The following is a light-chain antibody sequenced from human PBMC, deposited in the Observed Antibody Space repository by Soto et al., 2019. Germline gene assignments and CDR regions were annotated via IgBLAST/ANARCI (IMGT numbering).Light chain of an antibody. J-gene: IGKJ3*01. CDR1: QSLLHSNGYNY. CDR2: LGS. Sequence: DLVMTQSPLSLPVTPGEPASISCRSSQSLLHSNGYNYLDWYLQKPGQSPQLLIYLGSNRAAGVPARLSGSGSGRDFTLKTSRVEAADVVVYYCMQALQTLRFSFGPGTKVDIK. CDR3: MQALQTLRFS. V-gene: IGKV2-28*01.